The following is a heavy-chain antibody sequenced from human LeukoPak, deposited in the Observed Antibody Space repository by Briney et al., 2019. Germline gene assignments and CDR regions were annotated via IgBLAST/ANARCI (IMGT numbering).Heavy chain of an antibody. CDR1: EFSFNTYA. Sequence: PGGSLRLSCAASEFSFNTYAMHWVRQAPGQGLEWVSIISYDGSLRYYADSVKGRFTISRDNYKNTLYLQMNSLRAEDTAVYYCAKDIHYYDSSTYRTPFSQYYYYMDVWGKGTTVTVSS. CDR3: AKDIHYYDSSTYRTPFSQYYYYMDV. J-gene: IGHJ6*03. D-gene: IGHD3-22*01. V-gene: IGHV3-30*18. CDR2: ISYDGSLR.